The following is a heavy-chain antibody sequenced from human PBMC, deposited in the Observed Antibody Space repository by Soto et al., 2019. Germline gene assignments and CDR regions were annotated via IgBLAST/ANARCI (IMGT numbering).Heavy chain of an antibody. CDR3: ARESEDLTSNFDY. CDR2: ISSTTNYI. Sequence: GGSLRLSCAASGFTFTRYSMNWVRQAPGKGLEWVSSISSTTNYIYYGDSMKGRFTISRDNAKNSLYLEMNSLRAEDTAVYYCARESEDLTSNFDYWGQGPLVTVSS. V-gene: IGHV3-21*06. CDR1: GFTFTRYS. J-gene: IGHJ4*02.